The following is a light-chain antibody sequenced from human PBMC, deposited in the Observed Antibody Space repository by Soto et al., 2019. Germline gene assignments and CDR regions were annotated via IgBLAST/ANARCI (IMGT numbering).Light chain of an antibody. V-gene: IGKV3-11*01. CDR2: DAS. CDR3: QHRSNWPPIT. J-gene: IGKJ5*01. CDR1: QGVSTY. Sequence: EFVLAQSPATLSLSAGERATLSCRASQGVSTYLAWYQQKPGQAPRLLIQDASNRATGIPARFSGSGSGTDFTLTISSLEPEDFAVYYCQHRSNWPPITFGQGTRLEIK.